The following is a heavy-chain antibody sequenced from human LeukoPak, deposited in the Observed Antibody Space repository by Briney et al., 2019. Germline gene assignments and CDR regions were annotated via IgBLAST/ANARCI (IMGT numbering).Heavy chain of an antibody. CDR1: GYSFTSYW. CDR2: IDPSDSYT. V-gene: IGHV5-10-1*01. D-gene: IGHD2-2*01. CDR3: ARHVYCSSTSCYFFDY. J-gene: IGHJ4*02. Sequence: GESLRISCKGFGYSFTSYWISWVRQMPGKGLEWMGRIDPSDSYTNYSPSFQGHVTISADKSISTAYLQWSSLKASDTAMYYCARHVYCSSTSCYFFDYWGQGTLVTVSS.